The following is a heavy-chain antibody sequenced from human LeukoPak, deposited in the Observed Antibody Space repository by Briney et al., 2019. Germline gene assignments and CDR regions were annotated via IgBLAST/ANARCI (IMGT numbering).Heavy chain of an antibody. V-gene: IGHV4-4*09. CDR3: ARHSRYCSNGVCYTNYFEY. Sequence: SETLSLTCTVSGGSISSYYWSWIRQPPGKGLEWIGYIYTSGSTNYNPPLKSRATISVDTSKNQLSLRLSSVTAADTAVYYCARHSRYCSNGVCYTNYFEYWGQGTLVTVSS. CDR1: GGSISSYY. CDR2: IYTSGST. J-gene: IGHJ4*02. D-gene: IGHD2-8*01.